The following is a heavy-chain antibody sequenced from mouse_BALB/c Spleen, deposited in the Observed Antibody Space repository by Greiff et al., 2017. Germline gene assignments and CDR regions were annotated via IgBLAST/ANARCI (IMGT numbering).Heavy chain of an antibody. CDR1: GFSLTSYG. J-gene: IGHJ4*01. Sequence: VMLVESGPGLVQPSQSLSITCTVSGFSLTSYGVHWVRQSPGKGLEWLGVIWSGGSTDYNAAFISRLSISKDNSKSQVFFKMNSLQANDTAIYYCASIYYDYDEAMDYWGQGTSVTVSS. CDR3: ASIYYDYDEAMDY. V-gene: IGHV2-2*02. D-gene: IGHD2-4*01. CDR2: IWSGGST.